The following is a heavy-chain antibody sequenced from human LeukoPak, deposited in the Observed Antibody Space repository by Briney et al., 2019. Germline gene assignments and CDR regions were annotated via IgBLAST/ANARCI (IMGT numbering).Heavy chain of an antibody. Sequence: GESLRLSCAASGFTFSSFWMSWVRQAPGKGLEWVANIKQDGSEKSYVDSVKGRFTISRDNAKNSLYLQMNSLRAEDTAVYYCARDVVVMTASVYYYYYGMDVWGQGTTVTFSS. D-gene: IGHD2-21*02. CDR2: IKQDGSEK. V-gene: IGHV3-7*01. CDR1: GFTFSSFW. CDR3: ARDVVVMTASVYYYYYGMDV. J-gene: IGHJ6*02.